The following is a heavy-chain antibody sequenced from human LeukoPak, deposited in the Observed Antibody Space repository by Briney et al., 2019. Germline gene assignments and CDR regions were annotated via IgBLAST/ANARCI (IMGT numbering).Heavy chain of an antibody. CDR2: IYYSGST. V-gene: IGHV4-59*01. CDR3: ARDKSAGY. CDR1: GGSISGYF. J-gene: IGHJ4*02. Sequence: PSETLSLTCTVSGGSISGYFWSWIRQPPGKGLEWIGHIYYSGSTTYNPSLKSRVTISVDTSKNRFSLKLSSVTAADTAVYYCARDKSAGYWGQGTLITVSS. D-gene: IGHD2/OR15-2a*01.